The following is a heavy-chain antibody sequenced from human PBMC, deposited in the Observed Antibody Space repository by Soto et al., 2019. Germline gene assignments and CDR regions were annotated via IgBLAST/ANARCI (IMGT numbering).Heavy chain of an antibody. J-gene: IGHJ4*02. Sequence: LRLSCAASGFTFSSYAMSWVRQAPGKGLEWVSAISGSGGSTYYADSVKGRFTISRDNSKNTLYLQMNSLRAEDTAVYYCAKVYDSSGYYHFDYWGQGTPVTVSS. D-gene: IGHD3-22*01. V-gene: IGHV3-23*01. CDR1: GFTFSSYA. CDR2: ISGSGGST. CDR3: AKVYDSSGYYHFDY.